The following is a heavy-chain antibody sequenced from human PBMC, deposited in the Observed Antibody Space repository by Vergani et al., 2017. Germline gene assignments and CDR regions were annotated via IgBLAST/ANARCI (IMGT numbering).Heavy chain of an antibody. CDR1: GFTFSSYW. CDR2: INSDGSST. J-gene: IGHJ5*02. CDR3: AELSYVVVPAAPYNWFDP. D-gene: IGHD2-2*01. V-gene: IGHV3-74*01. Sequence: EVQLVESGGGLVQPGGSLRRSCAASGFTFSSYWTDWVRQAPGKGLVWVSRINSDGSSTSDADSVKGRFTISRDNAKNTLYLQMNSLRAEDTAVYYCAELSYVVVPAAPYNWFDPWGQGTLVTVSS.